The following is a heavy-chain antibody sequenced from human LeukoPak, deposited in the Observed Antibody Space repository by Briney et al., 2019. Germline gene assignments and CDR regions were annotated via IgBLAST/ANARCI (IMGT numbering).Heavy chain of an antibody. CDR3: ASGYSYGEDFDY. CDR1: GGTFSSYA. D-gene: IGHD5-18*01. J-gene: IGHJ4*02. V-gene: IGHV1-69*13. Sequence: SVKVSCKASGGTFSSYAISWVRQAPGQGLEWMGGIIPIFGTANCAQKFQGRVTITADESTSTAYMELSSLRSEDTAVYYCASGYSYGEDFDYWGQGTLVTVSS. CDR2: IIPIFGTA.